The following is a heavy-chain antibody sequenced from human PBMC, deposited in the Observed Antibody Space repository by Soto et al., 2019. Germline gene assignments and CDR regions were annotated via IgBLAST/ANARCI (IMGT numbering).Heavy chain of an antibody. CDR2: IGGSGSST. V-gene: IGHV3-23*01. D-gene: IGHD3-22*01. CDR1: GFTFTNHA. Sequence: GGSLRLSCAASGFTFTNHAMSWVRQAPGKGLEWVSDIGGSGSSTYYADSVKGRFTISRDNSKDTLYLQMNGLRAEDTAVYYCARRGYYYYSASYWDKIHSDYWGQGALVTVSS. CDR3: ARRGYYYYSASYWDKIHSDY. J-gene: IGHJ4*02.